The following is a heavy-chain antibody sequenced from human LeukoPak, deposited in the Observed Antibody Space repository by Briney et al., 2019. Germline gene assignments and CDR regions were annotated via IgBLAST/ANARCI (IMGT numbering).Heavy chain of an antibody. J-gene: IGHJ4*02. CDR3: TRPYGSGSYYNVY. Sequence: PGGSRKLSWAAAGLSSSGFAMRWVRQASGDGLGWVGRITSNANSYATAYAASVKGRFTTSRDDSKNTAYLQMNSLKTEDAAVYYCTRPYGSGSYYNVYWGQGTLVTVSS. D-gene: IGHD3-10*01. CDR2: ITSNANSYAT. CDR1: GLSSSGFA. V-gene: IGHV3-73*01.